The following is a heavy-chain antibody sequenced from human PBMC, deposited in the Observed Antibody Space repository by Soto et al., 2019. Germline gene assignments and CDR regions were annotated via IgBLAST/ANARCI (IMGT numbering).Heavy chain of an antibody. CDR2: ISGSGGST. Sequence: PXGSLRLSCAASGFTFSSYAMSWVRQAPGKGLEWVSAISGSGGSTYYADSVKGRFTISRDNSKNTLYLQMNSLRAEDTAVYYCAKLGYGDYVRYFEYWGKGTLVTVS. V-gene: IGHV3-23*01. J-gene: IGHJ4*02. D-gene: IGHD4-17*01. CDR3: AKLGYGDYVRYFEY. CDR1: GFTFSSYA.